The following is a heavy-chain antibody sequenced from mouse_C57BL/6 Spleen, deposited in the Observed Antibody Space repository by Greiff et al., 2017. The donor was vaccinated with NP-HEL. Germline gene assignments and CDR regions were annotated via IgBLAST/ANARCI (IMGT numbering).Heavy chain of an antibody. V-gene: IGHV1-22*01. CDR1: GYTFTDYN. Sequence: EVQLQESGPELVKPGASVKMSCKASGYTFTDYNMHWVKQSHGKSLEWIGYINPNNGGTSYNQKFKGKATLTVNKSSSTAYMELRSLTSEDSAVYYCAREGTTVVESYFDYWGQGTTLTVSS. CDR3: AREGTTVVESYFDY. J-gene: IGHJ2*01. CDR2: INPNNGGT. D-gene: IGHD1-1*01.